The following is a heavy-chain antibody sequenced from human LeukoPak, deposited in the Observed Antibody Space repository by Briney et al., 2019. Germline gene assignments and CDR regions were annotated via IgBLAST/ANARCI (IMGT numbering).Heavy chain of an antibody. CDR3: AKDRAAGLSYFDD. J-gene: IGHJ4*02. CDR2: INWNSAVL. V-gene: IGHV3-9*01. Sequence: GRSLRLTCEASGFTFEDYAMHWVRQAPGKGLEWVSGINWNSAVLGYADSVKGRFTISRDDAKNSLYLQMNSLRTEDTAFYYCAKDRAAGLSYFDDWGQGTLVTVSS. D-gene: IGHD6-13*01. CDR1: GFTFEDYA.